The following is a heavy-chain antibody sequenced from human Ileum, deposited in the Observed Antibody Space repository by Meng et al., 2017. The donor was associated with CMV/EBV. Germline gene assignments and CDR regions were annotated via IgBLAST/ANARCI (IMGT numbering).Heavy chain of an antibody. D-gene: IGHD6-13*01. Sequence: SLKISCATSGFTFDDYAMHWVRQAPGKGLEWVSGSSWNSGSIGYADSVKGRFTISRDNAKNSLYLQMNSLRAEDTALYYCSKADGYSSSRYGIDYWGQGTLVTVSS. CDR3: SKADGYSSSRYGIDY. CDR2: SSWNSGSI. J-gene: IGHJ4*02. V-gene: IGHV3-9*01. CDR1: GFTFDDYA.